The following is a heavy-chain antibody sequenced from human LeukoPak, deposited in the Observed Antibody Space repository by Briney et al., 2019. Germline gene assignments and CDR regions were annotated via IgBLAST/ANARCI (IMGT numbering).Heavy chain of an antibody. CDR3: AKDAILRYFDLKAGYMDV. Sequence: PGGSLRLSCAASGFTFSSYAMNWVRQAPGKGLEWVSAITGSGGSTYYADSVMGRFTISRDNSKNTLYLQMNSLRAEDTAVYYCAKDAILRYFDLKAGYMDVWGKGTTVTVSS. J-gene: IGHJ6*03. CDR2: ITGSGGST. V-gene: IGHV3-23*01. CDR1: GFTFSSYA. D-gene: IGHD3-9*01.